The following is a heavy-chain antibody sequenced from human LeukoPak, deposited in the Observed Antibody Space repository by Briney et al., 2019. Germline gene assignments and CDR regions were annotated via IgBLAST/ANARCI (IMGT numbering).Heavy chain of an antibody. J-gene: IGHJ3*02. CDR3: VGATSYGAFDI. Sequence: GGSLRLSCVVSGFTFSSHWMSWVRQAPGKGLEWVAVISYDGSNKNYADSVKGRFTISRDNSKNTLYLQMNSLRAEDTAVYYGVGATSYGAFDIWGQGTMVTVSS. CDR2: ISYDGSNK. D-gene: IGHD3-16*01. V-gene: IGHV3-30-3*01. CDR1: GFTFSSHW.